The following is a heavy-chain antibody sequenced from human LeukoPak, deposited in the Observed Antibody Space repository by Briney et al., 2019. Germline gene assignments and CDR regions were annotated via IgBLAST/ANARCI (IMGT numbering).Heavy chain of an antibody. CDR3: ARGCGGDCYLALDY. CDR2: IWYDGSNK. D-gene: IGHD2-21*01. Sequence: GRSLRLSCAASGFTFSSYAMHWVRQAPGKGLEWVAVIWYDGSNKYYADSVKGRFTISRDNAKNSLYLQMNSLRAEDTAVYYCARGCGGDCYLALDYWGQGTLVTVSS. CDR1: GFTFSSYA. V-gene: IGHV3-33*08. J-gene: IGHJ4*02.